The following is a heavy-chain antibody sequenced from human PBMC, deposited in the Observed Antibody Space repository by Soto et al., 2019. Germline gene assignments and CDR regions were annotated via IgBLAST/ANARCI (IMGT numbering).Heavy chain of an antibody. CDR3: ARAGVGYSYGSLSGYYGMDV. Sequence: GGSLRLSCAASGFTFSSYGMHWVRQAPGKGLEWVAVIWYDGSNKYYADSVKGRFTISRDNSKNTLYLQMNSLRAEDTAVYYCARAGVGYSYGSLSGYYGMDVWGQGTTVTVSS. V-gene: IGHV3-33*01. J-gene: IGHJ6*02. D-gene: IGHD5-18*01. CDR1: GFTFSSYG. CDR2: IWYDGSNK.